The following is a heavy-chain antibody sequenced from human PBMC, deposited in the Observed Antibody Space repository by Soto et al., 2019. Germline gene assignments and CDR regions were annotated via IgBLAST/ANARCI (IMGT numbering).Heavy chain of an antibody. V-gene: IGHV6-1*01. Sequence: PSQTLSLTCAISGDSVSSNSAAWNWIRQSPSRGLEWLGRTYYRSKWYNDYAVSVKSRITINPDTSKNQFSLQLNSVTPEDTAVYYCARDECREYQLPYYYGMDVWGQGTTVTVSS. CDR1: GDSVSSNSAA. CDR3: ARDECREYQLPYYYGMDV. J-gene: IGHJ6*02. CDR2: TYYRSKWYN. D-gene: IGHD2-2*01.